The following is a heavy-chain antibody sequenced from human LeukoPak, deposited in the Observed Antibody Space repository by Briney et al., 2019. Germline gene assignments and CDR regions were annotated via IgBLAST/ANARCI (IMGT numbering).Heavy chain of an antibody. D-gene: IGHD2-2*01. CDR2: IYYGGST. CDR3: ARVWVYCSSTSCQGED. Sequence: TLSLTCTVSGGSISSGDYYWSWIRQPPGNGLEWIGYIYYGGSTYYNPSLKSRVAISVDTSKNQFSLKLSSVTAADTAVYYCARVWVYCSSTSCQGEDWGQGTLVTVSS. V-gene: IGHV4-30-4*08. J-gene: IGHJ4*02. CDR1: GGSISSGDYY.